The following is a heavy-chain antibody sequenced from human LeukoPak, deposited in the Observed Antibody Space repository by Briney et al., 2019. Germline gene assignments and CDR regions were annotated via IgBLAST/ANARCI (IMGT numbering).Heavy chain of an antibody. CDR1: GDSVSSNSVA. CDR3: ARSMVGGYFDF. J-gene: IGHJ4*02. V-gene: IGHV6-1*01. CDR2: TYYRSKWQN. D-gene: IGHD3-10*02. Sequence: SQTLSLTCVISGDSVSSNSVAWNWIRQSPSRGLEWLARTYYRSKWQNDYEASVKSRITINPDTSKNQFSLQLKSVTPGDTAVYYCARSMVGGYFDFWGQGTLVTVSS.